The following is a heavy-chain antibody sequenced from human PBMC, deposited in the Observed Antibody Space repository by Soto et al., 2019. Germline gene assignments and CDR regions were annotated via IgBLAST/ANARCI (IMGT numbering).Heavy chain of an antibody. CDR3: AHRPSGWYLFDY. J-gene: IGHJ4*02. D-gene: IGHD6-19*01. CDR2: IYWNDDK. CDR1: GFSLSTSGVG. V-gene: IGHV2-5*01. Sequence: SGPTLVNPTQTLTLTCTFSGFSLSTSGVGVGWIRQPPGKALEWLALIYWNDDKRYSPSLKSRLTITKDTSRNQVVLTMTNMDPVDTATYYCAHRPSGWYLFDYWGQGTLVTVSS.